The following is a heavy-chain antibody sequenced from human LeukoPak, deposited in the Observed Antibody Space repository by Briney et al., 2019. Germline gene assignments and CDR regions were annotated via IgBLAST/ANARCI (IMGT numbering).Heavy chain of an antibody. V-gene: IGHV4-39*01. Sequence: SETLSLTCTVSGGSISSGPYYWGWIRQPPGKGLEWIGSIYCSGSTYYKPSLKSRVTISVDTSKNQFSLKLSSVTAADPPVYFCARQVVFAGYTAWFDPWGQGTLVTVSS. J-gene: IGHJ5*02. CDR3: ARQVVFAGYTAWFDP. CDR1: GGSISSGPYY. D-gene: IGHD5-24*01. CDR2: IYCSGST.